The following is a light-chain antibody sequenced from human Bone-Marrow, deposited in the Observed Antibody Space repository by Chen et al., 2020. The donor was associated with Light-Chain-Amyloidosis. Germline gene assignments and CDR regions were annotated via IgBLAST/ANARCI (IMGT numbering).Light chain of an antibody. CDR3: QSADSSGTYEVI. Sequence: SYELTQPPSVSVSPGQTARITCSGDDLPTKYAYWYQQKPGQAPVLVIHRDTAGPSGVSERVSGSSAGRTATLTISGVQAEDEADYHCQSADSSGTYEVIFGGGTKLTVL. CDR2: RDT. J-gene: IGLJ2*01. V-gene: IGLV3-25*03. CDR1: DLPTKY.